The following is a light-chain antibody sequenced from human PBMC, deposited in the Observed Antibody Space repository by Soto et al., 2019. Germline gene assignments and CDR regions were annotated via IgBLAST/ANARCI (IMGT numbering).Light chain of an antibody. J-gene: IGKJ1*01. CDR1: QSVSSN. CDR2: GAS. CDR3: QQYGDLPWT. V-gene: IGKV3D-15*02. Sequence: EIVMTQSPATLSVSPGERATFSCRASQSVSSNLAWYQQKPGQAPRLLISGASGRATGVPDRFSGSGSGTDFTLTIDRLESEDFAVYFCQQYGDLPWTFGQGTKVDIK.